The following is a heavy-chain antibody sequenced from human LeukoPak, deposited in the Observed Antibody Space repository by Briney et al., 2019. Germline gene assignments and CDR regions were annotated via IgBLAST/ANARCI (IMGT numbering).Heavy chain of an antibody. CDR1: GFTFSSYE. V-gene: IGHV3-21*01. CDR2: ISGSSSYI. D-gene: IGHD3-16*02. CDR3: ARVPAGVIGMKDAFDI. Sequence: GGSLRLSCAASGFTFSSYEMNWVRQAPGKGLEWVSSISGSSSYIYYADSVKGRFTISRHNAKNSLYLQMNSLRAEDTAVYYCARVPAGVIGMKDAFDIWGQGTMVTVSS. J-gene: IGHJ3*02.